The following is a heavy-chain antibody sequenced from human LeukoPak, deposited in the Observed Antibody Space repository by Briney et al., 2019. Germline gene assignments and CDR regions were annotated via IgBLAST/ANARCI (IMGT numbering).Heavy chain of an antibody. Sequence: GESLKISCKGSGYSFTSYWIGWVRQMPAKGLEWMGVIYPGDSDTRYSPSFQGQVTISADKSISTAYLQSSSLKASDTAMYYCARGHYPRLFDYWGQGTLVTVSS. CDR1: GYSFTSYW. CDR3: ARGHYPRLFDY. CDR2: IYPGDSDT. D-gene: IGHD3-10*01. J-gene: IGHJ4*02. V-gene: IGHV5-51*01.